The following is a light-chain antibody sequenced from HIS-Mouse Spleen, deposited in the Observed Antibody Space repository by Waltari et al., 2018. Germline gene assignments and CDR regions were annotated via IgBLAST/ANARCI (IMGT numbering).Light chain of an antibody. CDR1: SSDVGGYNY. J-gene: IGLJ3*02. Sequence: QSALTQPASVSGSPGQSITISCTGTSSDVGGYNYVSCYQQHPGQAPKLMIYDVSNRPSGVSNRFSGSKSGNTASLTISGLQAEDEADYYCSSYTSSSTLVFGGGTKLTVL. CDR3: SSYTSSSTLV. CDR2: DVS. V-gene: IGLV2-14*03.